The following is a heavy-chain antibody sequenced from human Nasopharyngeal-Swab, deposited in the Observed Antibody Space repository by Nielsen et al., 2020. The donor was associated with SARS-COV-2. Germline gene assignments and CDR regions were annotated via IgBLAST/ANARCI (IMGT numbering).Heavy chain of an antibody. CDR3: ARDEVGATTTFDY. D-gene: IGHD1-26*01. V-gene: IGHV3-11*04. CDR1: GFTFSDYY. CDR2: ISSSGSTI. Sequence: GGSLGLSCAASGFTFSDYYMSWIRQAPGKGLEWVSYISSSGSTIYYADSVKGRFTISRDNAKNSLYLQMNSLRAEDTAVYYCARDEVGATTTFDYWGQGTLVTVSS. J-gene: IGHJ4*02.